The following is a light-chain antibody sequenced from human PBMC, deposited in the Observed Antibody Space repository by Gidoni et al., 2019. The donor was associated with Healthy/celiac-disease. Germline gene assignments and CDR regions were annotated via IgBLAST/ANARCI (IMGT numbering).Light chain of an antibody. CDR1: QSLLHSNGYSY. CDR3: MQALQTPLT. CDR2: LGS. J-gene: IGKJ4*01. V-gene: IGKV2-28*01. Sequence: DLVMTQSPLSLPVPPGEPASISCRSSQSLLHSNGYSYLDWYLQKPGQSPQLLIYLGSNRASGVPDRFRGSGSGTDFTLKISRVEAEDVGVYYCMQALQTPLTFGGXTKVEIK.